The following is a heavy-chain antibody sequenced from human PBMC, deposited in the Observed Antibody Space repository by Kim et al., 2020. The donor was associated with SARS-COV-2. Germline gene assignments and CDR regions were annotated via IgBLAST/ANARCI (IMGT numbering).Heavy chain of an antibody. J-gene: IGHJ5*02. CDR2: ISYSGTT. Sequence: SETLSLTCNVSGGSLSSSSYYWGWIRQSPGKGLEWIGSISYSGTTYYNPSLKSRVTISVDTSKNHFSLTLLSVTAADTAVYFCARLLGDYGDHHNWFDPWGQGILVTVSS. D-gene: IGHD4-17*01. CDR3: ARLLGDYGDHHNWFDP. CDR1: GGSLSSSSYY. V-gene: IGHV4-39*01.